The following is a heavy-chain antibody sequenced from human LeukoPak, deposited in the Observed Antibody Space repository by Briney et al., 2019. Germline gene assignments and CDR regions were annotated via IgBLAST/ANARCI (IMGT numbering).Heavy chain of an antibody. CDR2: IYPGDSDT. J-gene: IGHJ3*02. CDR1: GYSFTSYW. V-gene: IGHV5-51*01. Sequence: GESLKISCKGSGYSFTSYWIGWVRQMPGKGLEWMGIIYPGDSDTRYSPSFQGQVTISADKSISTAYLQWSSLKASDTAMYYCARPGSYDFWAPGAFDIWGQGTMVTVSS. D-gene: IGHD3-3*01. CDR3: ARPGSYDFWAPGAFDI.